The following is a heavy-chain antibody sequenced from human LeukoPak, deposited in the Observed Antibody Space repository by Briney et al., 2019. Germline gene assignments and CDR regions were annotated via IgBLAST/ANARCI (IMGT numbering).Heavy chain of an antibody. CDR1: GFTFSSYE. CDR2: IISGGNTK. J-gene: IGHJ4*02. CDR3: ARDTVDGPFVTSLDY. D-gene: IGHD5-12*01. Sequence: PGGSLRLSCSAFGFTFSSYEMNGVRQTPGKGLEWVAHIISGGNTKYYADSVRGRFTVSRDNAKNSLYLHMNSLRAEDTAVYYCARDTVDGPFVTSLDYWGQGARVIVSS. V-gene: IGHV3-48*03.